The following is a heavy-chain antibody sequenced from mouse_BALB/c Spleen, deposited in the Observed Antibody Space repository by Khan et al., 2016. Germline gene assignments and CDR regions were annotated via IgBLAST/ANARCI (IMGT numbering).Heavy chain of an antibody. V-gene: IGHV3-2*02. J-gene: IGHJ3*01. CDR1: GYSLTSDYA. CDR2: IRYSGST. D-gene: IGHD1-1*01. CDR3: ARGYYGSSFLDY. Sequence: EVQLQESGPGLVKPSQSLSLTCTVTGYSLTSDYAWNWIRQFPGNKLEWMGYIRYSGSTSYNPSLKSRISITRDKSKNKFLLQLTSGTSEDTATTGWARGYYGSSFLDYWGQGTLVTVSA.